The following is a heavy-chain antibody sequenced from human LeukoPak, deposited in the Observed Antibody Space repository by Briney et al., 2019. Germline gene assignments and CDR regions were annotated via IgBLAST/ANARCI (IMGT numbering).Heavy chain of an antibody. CDR2: IYYSGST. Sequence: SEILSLTCTVSGGSISSYYWSWIRQPPGKGLEWIGYIYYSGSTNYNPSLKSRVTISVDTSKNQFSLKLSSVTAADTAVYYCARTSSSGLVGGYYFDYWGQGTLVTVSS. V-gene: IGHV4-59*08. CDR1: GGSISSYY. D-gene: IGHD6-19*01. CDR3: ARTSSSGLVGGYYFDY. J-gene: IGHJ4*02.